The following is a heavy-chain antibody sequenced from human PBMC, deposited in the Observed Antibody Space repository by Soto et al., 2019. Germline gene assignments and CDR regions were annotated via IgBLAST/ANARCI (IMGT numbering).Heavy chain of an antibody. Sequence: EVQLLESGGGLLQPGGSLRLSCAASGFAFSGYSMSWVRQGPGKGLEWVSSISSSCDSSYYADSVKCRFSISRDNSKHTLDRQMDRLRADDTAVYYCVKDSLRGTGRGTYYVVYWGQGTLVNVSS. CDR1: GFAFSGYS. V-gene: IGHV3-23*01. CDR3: VKDSLRGTGRGTYYVVY. J-gene: IGHJ4*02. D-gene: IGHD3-16*01. CDR2: ISSSCDSS.